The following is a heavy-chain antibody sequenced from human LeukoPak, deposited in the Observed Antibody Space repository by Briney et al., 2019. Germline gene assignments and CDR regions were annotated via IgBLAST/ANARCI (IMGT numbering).Heavy chain of an antibody. CDR1: GFPFNSYG. CDR3: VRDSFPPH. Sequence: GGSLRLSCAASGFPFNSYGINWVRQAPGKGLEWVSYISGSSSTIDYADSVKGRFTISRDNAKNSLSLAMNSLRDEDTAMYYCVRDSFPPHWGQGTLVTVSS. V-gene: IGHV3-48*02. J-gene: IGHJ4*02. CDR2: ISGSSSTI.